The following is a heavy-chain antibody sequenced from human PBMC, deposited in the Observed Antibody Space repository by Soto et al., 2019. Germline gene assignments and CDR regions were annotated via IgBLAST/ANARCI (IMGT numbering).Heavy chain of an antibody. CDR2: IYYSGST. CDR3: ARDESSSWLNYGMDV. Sequence: SETLSLTCTVSGGSISSGDYYWSWIRQPPGKGLEWIGYIYYSGSTYYNPSLKSRVIISVDTSKNQFSLKLSSVTAADTAVYYCARDESSSWLNYGMDVWGQGTTVTVSS. J-gene: IGHJ6*02. D-gene: IGHD6-13*01. V-gene: IGHV4-30-4*01. CDR1: GGSISSGDYY.